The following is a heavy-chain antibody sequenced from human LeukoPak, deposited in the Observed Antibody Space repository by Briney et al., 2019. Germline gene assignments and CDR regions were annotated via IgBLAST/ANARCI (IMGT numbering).Heavy chain of an antibody. V-gene: IGHV3-66*01. CDR1: GFTVGSNY. J-gene: IGHJ4*02. D-gene: IGHD3-16*01. CDR3: ARADYGDYFDY. CDR2: IYSGGST. Sequence: GGSLRVSCAASGFTVGSNYMSWVRQAPGKGLEWVSVIYSGGSTYYADSVKGRFTISRDNSKNTLYLQMNSLRAEDTAVYYCARADYGDYFDYWGQGTLVTVSS.